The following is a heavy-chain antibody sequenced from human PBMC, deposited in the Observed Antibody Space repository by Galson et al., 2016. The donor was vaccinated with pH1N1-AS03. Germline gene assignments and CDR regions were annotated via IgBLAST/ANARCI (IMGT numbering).Heavy chain of an antibody. J-gene: IGHJ3*02. D-gene: IGHD4-17*01. V-gene: IGHV4-39*07. CDR3: ARHSGVTTTVTNAFDI. Sequence: SETLSLTCSVSGASISSFSYYWGWIRQPPGQGLEWIGSIYYTASTYYNPSLKSRVTMSVDTSNNQFSLRVSSVTAADTAVYYCARHSGVTTTVTNAFDIWVRGTMVTVSS. CDR2: IYYTAST. CDR1: GASISSFSYY.